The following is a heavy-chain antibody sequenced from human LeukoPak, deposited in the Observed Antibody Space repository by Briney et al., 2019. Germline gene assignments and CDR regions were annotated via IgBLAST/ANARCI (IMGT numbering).Heavy chain of an antibody. J-gene: IGHJ4*02. CDR3: ARLDGYNNYFDY. D-gene: IGHD5-24*01. CDR1: GGSISSYY. Sequence: PSETLSLTCTVSGGSISSYYWSWIRQPPGKGLEWIGYIYYSGSTNYNPSLKSRVTISVDTSKNQFSLKLSSVTAADTAAYYCARLDGYNNYFDYWGQGTLVTVSS. V-gene: IGHV4-59*01. CDR2: IYYSGST.